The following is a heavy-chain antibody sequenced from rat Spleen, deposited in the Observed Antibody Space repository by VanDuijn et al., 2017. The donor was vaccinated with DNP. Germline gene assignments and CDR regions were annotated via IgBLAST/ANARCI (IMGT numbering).Heavy chain of an antibody. CDR1: GFTFSNYY. J-gene: IGHJ2*01. D-gene: IGHD1-4*01. CDR2: ISTSGSRT. CDR3: ARRVFPAQGGYLDY. V-gene: IGHV5-25*01. Sequence: EVQLVESGGGLVQPGRSLKLSCAASGFTFSNYYMAWVRQAPKKGLEWVATISTSGSRTYYPDSVKGRFTISRDNAKSSLYLQMNSLKSEDTATYYCARRVFPAQGGYLDYWGQGVMVTVSS.